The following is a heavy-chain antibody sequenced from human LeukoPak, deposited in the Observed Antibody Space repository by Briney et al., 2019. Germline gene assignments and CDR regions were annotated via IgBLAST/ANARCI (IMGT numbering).Heavy chain of an antibody. J-gene: IGHJ4*02. Sequence: GGSLRLSCAAFGFTFKIYTINWVRQAPGKGLEWVSSISFSGDNGGDNTYYVDSVRGRFSISRDNSKNTLYLQMNSLRAEDTAVYYCAKALRYYDSSGYYVGDYWGQGTLVTVSS. V-gene: IGHV3-23*01. CDR3: AKALRYYDSSGYYVGDY. D-gene: IGHD3-22*01. CDR2: ISFSGDNGGDNT. CDR1: GFTFKIYT.